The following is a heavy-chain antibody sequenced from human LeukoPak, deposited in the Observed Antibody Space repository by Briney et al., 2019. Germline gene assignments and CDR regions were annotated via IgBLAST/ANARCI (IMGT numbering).Heavy chain of an antibody. Sequence: SETLSLTCAVYGGSFSGYYWSWIRRPPGKGLEWIGEINHSGSTNYNPSLKSRVTISVDTSKNQFSLKLSSVTAADTAVYYCARGTAYYGMDVWGQGTTVTVSS. D-gene: IGHD5-18*01. V-gene: IGHV4-34*09. J-gene: IGHJ6*02. CDR1: GGSFSGYY. CDR3: ARGTAYYGMDV. CDR2: INHSGST.